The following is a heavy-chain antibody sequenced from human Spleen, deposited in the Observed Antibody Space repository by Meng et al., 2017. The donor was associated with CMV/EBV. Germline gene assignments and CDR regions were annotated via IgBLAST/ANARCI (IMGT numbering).Heavy chain of an antibody. J-gene: IGHJ4*02. CDR3: AVLYSSSWYDLDY. CDR1: GFTFSSNW. D-gene: IGHD6-13*01. V-gene: IGHV3-7*01. CDR2: IKQDGSEK. Sequence: GGSLRLSCAASGFTFSSNWMSWVRQAPGKGLEWVANIKQDGSEKYYVDSVKGRFTISRDNAKNSLYLQMNSLRAEDTAVYYCAVLYSSSWYDLDYWGQGTLVTVSS.